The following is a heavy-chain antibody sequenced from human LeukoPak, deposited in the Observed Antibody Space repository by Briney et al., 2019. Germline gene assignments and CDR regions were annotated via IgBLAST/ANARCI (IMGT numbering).Heavy chain of an antibody. CDR3: ARRTVWFGGLYYYYYYYMDV. CDR1: GGSISSGGYY. V-gene: IGHV4-34*01. Sequence: SETLSLTCAVSGGSISSGGYYWSWIRQPPGKGLEWIGEINHSGSTNYNPSLKSRVTISVDTSKNQFSLKLSSVTAADTAVYYCARRTVWFGGLYYYYYYYMDVWGKGTTVTISS. D-gene: IGHD3-10*01. CDR2: INHSGST. J-gene: IGHJ6*03.